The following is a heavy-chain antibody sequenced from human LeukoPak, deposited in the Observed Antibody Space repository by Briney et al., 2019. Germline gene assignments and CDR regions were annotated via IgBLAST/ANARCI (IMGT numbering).Heavy chain of an antibody. Sequence: ASVKVSCKASGGTFSSYAISWVRQAPGQGLEWMGGIIPIFGTANYAQKFQGRVTITTDESTSTAYMELSSLRSEDTAVYYCARGGGALRFFPSVWGQGTLVTVSS. CDR3: ARGGGALRFFPSV. J-gene: IGHJ4*02. D-gene: IGHD3-3*01. V-gene: IGHV1-69*05. CDR1: GGTFSSYA. CDR2: IIPIFGTA.